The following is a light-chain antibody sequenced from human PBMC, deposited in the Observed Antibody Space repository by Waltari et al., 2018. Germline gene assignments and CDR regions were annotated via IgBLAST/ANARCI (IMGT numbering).Light chain of an antibody. CDR3: SSYTSSSTDVV. CDR2: DVS. Sequence: QSALTQPASVSGSPGQSITISCPGTSSDVGGYNYVSCYQQHPGKAPKLMIYDVSNRPSGVSNRFSGSKSGNTASLTISGLQAEDEADYYCSSYTSSSTDVVFGGGTKLTVL. CDR1: SSDVGGYNY. V-gene: IGLV2-14*01. J-gene: IGLJ2*01.